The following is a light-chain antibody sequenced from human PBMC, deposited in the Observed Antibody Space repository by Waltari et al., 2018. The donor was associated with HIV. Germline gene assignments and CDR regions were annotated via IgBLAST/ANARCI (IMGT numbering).Light chain of an antibody. CDR2: GVS. CDR1: SSDVRNNKY. J-gene: IGLJ2*01. CDR3: SLYIDTSTLL. V-gene: IGLV2-14*01. Sequence: QSALTQPASVSGCPGQSITISCPATSSDVRNNKYVSWYQQYPGKAPKLLIYGVSYRPSGVSNRFSGSKSGNTASLTISGLQAEDECEYYCSLYIDTSTLLFGGGTKLTVL.